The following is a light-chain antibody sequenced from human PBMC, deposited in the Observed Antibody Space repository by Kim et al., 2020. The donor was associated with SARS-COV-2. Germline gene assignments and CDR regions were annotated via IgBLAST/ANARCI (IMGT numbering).Light chain of an antibody. CDR3: QQYNSWLS. CDR2: GAS. J-gene: IGKJ1*01. CDR1: QSVSSN. V-gene: IGKV3-15*01. Sequence: LSVSPGERATLSCRASQSVSSNLAWYQQIPGQAPRLLIYGASTRATGIPARFSGSGSGTEFTLTISSLQSEDFAVYYCQQYNSWLSFGQGTKV.